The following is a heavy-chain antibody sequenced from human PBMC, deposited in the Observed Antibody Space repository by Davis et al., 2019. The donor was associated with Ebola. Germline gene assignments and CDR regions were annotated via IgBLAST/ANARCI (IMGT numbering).Heavy chain of an antibody. CDR1: GYTFTGYY. Sequence: ASVTVSCKASGYTFTGYYMHWVRQAPGQGLEWMGWISAYNGNTNYAQKLQGRVTMTTDTSTSTAYMELRSLRSDDTAVYYCATGEVTPWFGELLSGQFDYWGQGTLVTVSS. V-gene: IGHV1-18*04. J-gene: IGHJ4*02. CDR3: ATGEVTPWFGELLSGQFDY. CDR2: ISAYNGNT. D-gene: IGHD3-10*01.